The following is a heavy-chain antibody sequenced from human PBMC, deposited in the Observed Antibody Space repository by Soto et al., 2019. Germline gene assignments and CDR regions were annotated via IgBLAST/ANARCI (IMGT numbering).Heavy chain of an antibody. CDR2: INTDGSTT. V-gene: IGHV3-74*01. J-gene: IGHJ4*02. D-gene: IGHD3-16*01. CDR3: ARDLGGYASH. Sequence: EVQLVESGGGLVQPGGSLRLSCAASGFTFSNYWMHWVRQAPGKGPVWVSRINTDGSTTNYEDSVKGRFTISRDNAKNTLYLQTNSLGAEDTAVYYCARDLGGYASHWGQGTLVTVSS. CDR1: GFTFSNYW.